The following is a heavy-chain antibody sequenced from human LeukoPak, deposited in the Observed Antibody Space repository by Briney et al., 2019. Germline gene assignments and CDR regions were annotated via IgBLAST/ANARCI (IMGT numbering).Heavy chain of an antibody. CDR2: LSGNGGLT. J-gene: IGHJ4*02. CDR3: AKKGGYDSSGYYPLDS. D-gene: IGHD3-22*01. Sequence: GGSLRLSCAASGFTFRNYAMTWVRQAPGKGLEWVSALSGNGGLTCYAGSVKGRFIISRDNDKNTVYLQMNSLRVEDTAVYYCAKKGGYDSSGYYPLDSWDQGTLVTVSS. CDR1: GFTFRNYA. V-gene: IGHV3-23*01.